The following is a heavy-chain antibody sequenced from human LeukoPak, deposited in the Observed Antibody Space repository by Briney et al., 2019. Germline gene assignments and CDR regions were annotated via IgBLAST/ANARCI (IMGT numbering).Heavy chain of an antibody. CDR3: ASSLDPRGYYFDY. V-gene: IGHV4-61*02. D-gene: IGHD1-1*01. J-gene: IGHJ4*02. Sequence: SETLSLTCAVSGYSISSGYYWSWIRQPAGKGLEWIGRIYTSGSTNYNPSLKSRVTISVDTSKNQFSLKLSSVTAADTAVYYCASSLDPRGYYFDYWGQGTLVTVSS. CDR1: GYSISSGYY. CDR2: IYTSGST.